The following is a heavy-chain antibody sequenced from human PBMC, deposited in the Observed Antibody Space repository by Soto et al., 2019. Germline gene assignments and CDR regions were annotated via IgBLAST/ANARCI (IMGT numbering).Heavy chain of an antibody. CDR2: VYNSESA. D-gene: IGHD3-16*01. CDR3: VRYRLGNPNYDYMGYMDV. V-gene: IGHV4-4*08. CDR1: GGFITNHF. J-gene: IGHJ6*03. Sequence: QVQLHESGPGLVRPSETLSLTCTVSGGFITNHFWSWIRHPPWKGLEWLGYVYNSESARYHPSLKSLVTIALDASRSQFSVRLTSVPPAATAVYYWVRYRLGNPNYDYMGYMDVWGKGTRVTVS.